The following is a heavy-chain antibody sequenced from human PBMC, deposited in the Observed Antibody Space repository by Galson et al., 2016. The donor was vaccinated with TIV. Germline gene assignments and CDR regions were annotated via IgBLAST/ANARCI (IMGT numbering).Heavy chain of an antibody. J-gene: IGHJ4*03. V-gene: IGHV3-15*01. CDR2: IKSNFDGGTT. Sequence: SLRLSCAASGFIFSNAWMSWVRQAPGKGLEWVGRIKSNFDGGTTDYAEPVKGRFTISRHDSKNTLFLQMNRLKTEDTAVYYCTTELGYCSGGYCYYFAYWGQGTTVTVSS. CDR1: GFIFSNAW. D-gene: IGHD2-15*01. CDR3: TTELGYCSGGYCYYFAY.